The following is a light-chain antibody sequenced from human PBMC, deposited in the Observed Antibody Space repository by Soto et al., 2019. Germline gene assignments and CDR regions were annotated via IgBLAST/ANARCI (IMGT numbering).Light chain of an antibody. CDR1: QSVSSN. CDR2: GAS. CDR3: QQYNNWPPWT. V-gene: IGKV3-15*01. Sequence: IVMTQSPATLSVSPGERATLSCTASQSVSSNLAWYQQKPGQAPRLLIYGASTRATGIPARFSGSGSETEFTLTISSLQSEDFAVYYCQQYNNWPPWTFGQGTK. J-gene: IGKJ1*01.